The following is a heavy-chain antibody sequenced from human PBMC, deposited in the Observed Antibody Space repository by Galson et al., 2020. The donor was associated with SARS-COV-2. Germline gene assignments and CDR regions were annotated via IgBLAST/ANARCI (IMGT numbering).Heavy chain of an antibody. V-gene: IGHV3-21*01. CDR3: ARDSGDYGWFDP. J-gene: IGHJ5*02. CDR1: GFTFSSYS. CDR2: ISSSSSYI. Sequence: GGSLRLSCAASGFTFSSYSMNWVRQAPGKGLEWVSSISSSSSYIYYADSVKGRFTISRDNAKNSLYLQMNSLRAEDTAVYYCARDSGDYGWFDPWGQGTLVTVSS. D-gene: IGHD4-17*01.